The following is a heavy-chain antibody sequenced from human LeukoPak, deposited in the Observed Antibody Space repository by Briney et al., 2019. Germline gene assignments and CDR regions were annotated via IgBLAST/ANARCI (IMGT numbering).Heavy chain of an antibody. V-gene: IGHV4-30-2*01. CDR2: IYHSGST. CDR1: GGSISSGGYS. Sequence: SETLSLTCAVSGGSISSGGYSWSWIRQPPGKGLEWIGYIYHSGSTYYNPSLKSRATISVDRSKNQFSLKLSSATAADTAVYYCARGSATVTTEDYFDYWGQGTLVTVSS. J-gene: IGHJ4*02. D-gene: IGHD4-17*01. CDR3: ARGSATVTTEDYFDY.